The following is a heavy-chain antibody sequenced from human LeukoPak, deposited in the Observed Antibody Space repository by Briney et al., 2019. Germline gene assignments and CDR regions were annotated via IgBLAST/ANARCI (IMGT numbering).Heavy chain of an antibody. CDR2: IYYSGTT. CDR3: ARVRRDGYNSPDY. V-gene: IGHV4-59*01. D-gene: IGHD5-24*01. Sequence: PSETLSLTCTVSGGSITSYYWSWIRQPPGKGLECIGYIYYSGTTYYNPSLKSRATISVDTSKNQFSLKLSSVTAADTAVYYCARVRRDGYNSPDYWGQGTLVTVSS. J-gene: IGHJ4*02. CDR1: GGSITSYY.